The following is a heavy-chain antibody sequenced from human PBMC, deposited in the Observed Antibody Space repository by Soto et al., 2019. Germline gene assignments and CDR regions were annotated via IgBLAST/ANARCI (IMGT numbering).Heavy chain of an antibody. V-gene: IGHV1-3*05. CDR3: ARGPIGSATYGMDV. CDR2: INAGNGNT. CDR1: GYTFTSYA. J-gene: IGHJ6*02. Sequence: QVQLVQSGAEEKKPGASVKVSCKASGYTFTSYAMHWVRQAPGQRLEWMGWINAGNGNTKYSQKFQGRVTITRDTAASTAYMEPSSLRYEDTAVYYCARGPIGSATYGMDVWGQGTTVTVSS.